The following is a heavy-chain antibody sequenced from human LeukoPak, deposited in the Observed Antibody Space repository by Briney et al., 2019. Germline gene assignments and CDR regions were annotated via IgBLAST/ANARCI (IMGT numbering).Heavy chain of an antibody. CDR3: SRESGAFCPFGY. Sequence: SETLSLTCTVSGGSISSGGYYWSWIRQHPGKGLEWIGYIYYTGSTYYNPSLNGRVTMSLDQSSTQLSLNLTSVTAADTAIYYCSRESGAFCPFGYWGQGTLVTVSS. D-gene: IGHD1-26*01. V-gene: IGHV4-31*03. CDR2: IYYTGST. J-gene: IGHJ4*02. CDR1: GGSISSGGYY.